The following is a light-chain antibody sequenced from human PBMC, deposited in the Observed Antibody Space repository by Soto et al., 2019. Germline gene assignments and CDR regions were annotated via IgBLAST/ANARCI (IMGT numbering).Light chain of an antibody. J-gene: IGLJ1*01. V-gene: IGLV1-40*01. Sequence: QSVLTQPPSVSGAPGQRATVSCTGSSPNIGAGYAVHWYQQVPGTAHKLLLYGNITPPSGVPDRFSGSKSRTSASLVITGLQAVDEADNYCQSYDSSLSVDYVFGTGTKVTVL. CDR1: SPNIGAGYA. CDR3: QSYDSSLSVDYV. CDR2: GNI.